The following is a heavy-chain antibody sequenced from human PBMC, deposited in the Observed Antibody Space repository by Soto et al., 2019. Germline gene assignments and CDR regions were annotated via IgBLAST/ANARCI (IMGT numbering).Heavy chain of an antibody. CDR3: AKEVWSGPMDV. D-gene: IGHD3-3*01. V-gene: IGHV3-48*01. CDR1: GFTFSSYS. Sequence: GGALRLSCAASGFTFSSYSMNWFRQAPGKGLECVSYISSSSSTKYYADSVKGRFTISRDNSKNTLYLQMNSRRAEDTAVYYCAKEVWSGPMDVWGQGTTVTVSS. CDR2: ISSSSSTK. J-gene: IGHJ6*02.